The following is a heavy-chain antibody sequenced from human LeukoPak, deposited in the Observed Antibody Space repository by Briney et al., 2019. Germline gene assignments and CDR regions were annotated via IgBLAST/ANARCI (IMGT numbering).Heavy chain of an antibody. CDR3: ARPKGYCSSTSCFESTFDY. V-gene: IGHV1-2*02. CDR2: INPNSGGT. Sequence: ASVKVSCKASGYTFTGYYMHWVRQAPGQGLEWMGWINPNSGGTNYAQKFQGRVTMTRDTSISTAYMELSRLRSDDTAVYYCARPKGYCSSTSCFESTFDYWGQGTLVTVSS. J-gene: IGHJ4*02. CDR1: GYTFTGYY. D-gene: IGHD2-2*01.